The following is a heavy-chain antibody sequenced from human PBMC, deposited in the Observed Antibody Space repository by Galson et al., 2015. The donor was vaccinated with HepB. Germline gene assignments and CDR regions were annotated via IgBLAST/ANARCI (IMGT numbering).Heavy chain of an antibody. CDR2: TYYRSKWYN. D-gene: IGHD6-6*01. Sequence: CAISGDSVSTNSAAWNWIRQSPSRGLEWLGRTYYRSKWYNDYAVSVKSRIIINPDTSKNQFSLQLNSVTPEDTAAYYCARSRFSNSDFDYWGQGTLVTVSS. CDR1: GDSVSTNSAA. J-gene: IGHJ4*02. CDR3: ARSRFSNSDFDY. V-gene: IGHV6-1*01.